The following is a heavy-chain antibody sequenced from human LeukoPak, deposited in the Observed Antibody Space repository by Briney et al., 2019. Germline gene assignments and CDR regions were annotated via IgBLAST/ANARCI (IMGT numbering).Heavy chain of an antibody. CDR1: GYTFTSYG. V-gene: IGHV1-18*01. Sequence: AASVKVSCKASGYTFTSYGISWVRQAPGQGLEWMGWISAYNGNTNYAQKLQGRVTMTTDTSTSTAYMELRSLRSDDTAVYCCARGPIVVVPAANNWFDPWGQGTLVTVSS. CDR3: ARGPIVVVPAANNWFDP. D-gene: IGHD2-2*01. J-gene: IGHJ5*02. CDR2: ISAYNGNT.